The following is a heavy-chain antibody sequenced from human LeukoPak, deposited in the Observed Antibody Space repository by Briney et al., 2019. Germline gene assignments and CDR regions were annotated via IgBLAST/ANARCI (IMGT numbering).Heavy chain of an antibody. CDR2: IYYSGST. V-gene: IGHV4-59*01. D-gene: IGHD3-16*01. CDR3: AGKGATQDPFDD. Sequence: PSETLSLTCTASGGSISSYYWSWIRQPPGKGLEWIGYIYYSGSTNYNPSLKSRVTISVDTSKNQFSLKLSSVTAADTAVYYCAGKGATQDPFDDWGQGTLVTVAS. J-gene: IGHJ4*02. CDR1: GGSISSYY.